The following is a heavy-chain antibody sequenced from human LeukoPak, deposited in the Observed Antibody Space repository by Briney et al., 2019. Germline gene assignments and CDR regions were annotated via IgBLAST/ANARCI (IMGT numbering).Heavy chain of an antibody. J-gene: IGHJ4*02. CDR2: INSDNGNT. CDR1: GYTLTSYA. V-gene: IGHV1-3*01. D-gene: IGHD4-17*01. CDR3: ARGAYDDYARY. Sequence: ASVKVSCKASGYTLTSYAIHWVRQAPGQSHEWMGWINSDNGNTKYSPKFQGRVTITRDTSASTDYMELSSLRSEDTAVYYCARGAYDDYARYWGQGTLVTVSS.